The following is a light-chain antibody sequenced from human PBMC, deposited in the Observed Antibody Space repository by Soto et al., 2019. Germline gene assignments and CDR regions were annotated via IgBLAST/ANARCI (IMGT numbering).Light chain of an antibody. CDR2: DAS. J-gene: IGKJ1*01. CDR3: QQYENLPPT. Sequence: DIQMTQSPSSLSASVGDRVTITCRASQNIRNYLNWYQQKPGKAPKLLIYDASNLETGVPSRFSGGGSGTDFTFTISSLQPEDIATYYCQQYENLPPTFGQGTKVDIK. V-gene: IGKV1-33*01. CDR1: QNIRNY.